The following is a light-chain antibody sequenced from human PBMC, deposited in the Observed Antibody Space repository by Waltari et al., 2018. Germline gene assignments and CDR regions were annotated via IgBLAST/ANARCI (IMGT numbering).Light chain of an antibody. CDR1: QGISSA. CDR3: QHLTA. V-gene: IGKV1-13*02. CDR2: DAS. J-gene: IGKJ3*01. Sequence: AIQLTQSPSSLAASVGDRVTITCRASQGISSAVAWYQQKPGKVPNLLIYDASRLERGVPSRFSGSTSGTDFTLTISSLQPEDFATDYCQHLTAFGPGTKVDI.